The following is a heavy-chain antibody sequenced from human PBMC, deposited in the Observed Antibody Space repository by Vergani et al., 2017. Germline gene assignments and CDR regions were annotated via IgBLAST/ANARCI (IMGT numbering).Heavy chain of an antibody. CDR2: ISAYNGNT. CDR3: ARNKWYCSSTSCYTDDFDY. J-gene: IGHJ4*02. V-gene: IGHV1-18*04. D-gene: IGHD2-2*02. Sequence: QVQLVQSGAEVKKPGASVKVSCKASGYTFTGYYMHWVRQAPGQGLEWMGWISAYNGNTNYAQKLQGRVTMTTDTSTSTAYMELRSLRSDDTAVYYCARNKWYCSSTSCYTDDFDYWGQGTLVTVSS. CDR1: GYTFTGYY.